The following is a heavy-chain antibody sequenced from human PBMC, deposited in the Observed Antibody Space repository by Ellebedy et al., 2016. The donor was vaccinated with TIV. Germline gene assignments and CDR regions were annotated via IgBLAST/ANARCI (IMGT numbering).Heavy chain of an antibody. J-gene: IGHJ4*02. Sequence: GGSLRLXXAASGFTFSIYGMHWVRQAPGKGLDWVARISYDGTKKLYADSVQGRFTISRDNSKNTMYLQMNSLRVEDTAVYYCASPSYCSGDTCTSLFDYWGQGTLVTVSS. D-gene: IGHD2-15*01. V-gene: IGHV3-30*03. CDR2: ISYDGTKK. CDR1: GFTFSIYG. CDR3: ASPSYCSGDTCTSLFDY.